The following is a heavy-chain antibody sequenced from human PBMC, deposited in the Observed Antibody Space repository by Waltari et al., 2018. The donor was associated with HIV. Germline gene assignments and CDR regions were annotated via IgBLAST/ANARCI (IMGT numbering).Heavy chain of an antibody. J-gene: IGHJ4*02. CDR1: SESFSGNY. D-gene: IGHD6-13*01. Sequence: QVQLKQWGAGVLKPPETLSLTCAVYSESFSGNYWSWIRQPPGKGLEWIGEVNHSGSTNYNPSLKSRVTISIDTSKKQFSLRLTSVTAADTALYYCARMPILGYGSYAFDSWGQGTLVTVSS. V-gene: IGHV4-34*01. CDR3: ARMPILGYGSYAFDS. CDR2: VNHSGST.